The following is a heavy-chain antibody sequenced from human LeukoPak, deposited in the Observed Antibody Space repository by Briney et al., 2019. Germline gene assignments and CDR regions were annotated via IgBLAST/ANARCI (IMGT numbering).Heavy chain of an antibody. CDR2: IYSGGST. J-gene: IGHJ3*02. CDR1: GFTVSSNY. D-gene: IGHD6-19*01. Sequence: GGSLRFSCAASGFTVSSNYMSWVRQAPGKGLEWVSVIYSGGSTYYADSVKGRFTISRDNSKNTLYLQMNSLRAEDTAVYYCARDSKAYSSGWDAFDIWGQGTMVTVSS. CDR3: ARDSKAYSSGWDAFDI. V-gene: IGHV3-53*01.